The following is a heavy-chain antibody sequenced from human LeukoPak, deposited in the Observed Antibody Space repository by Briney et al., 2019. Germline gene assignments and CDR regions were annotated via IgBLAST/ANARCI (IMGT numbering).Heavy chain of an antibody. Sequence: PGGSLRLSCAASGFTFSSYYMHWVRQAPGKGLVWVSRINSDGSSTNYADSVKGRFTISRDNAKNTLYLQMNSLRAEDTAVYYCARTENDHDSSPFDYWGQGTLVTVSS. CDR3: ARTENDHDSSPFDY. CDR2: INSDGSST. V-gene: IGHV3-74*01. J-gene: IGHJ4*02. D-gene: IGHD1-1*01. CDR1: GFTFSSYY.